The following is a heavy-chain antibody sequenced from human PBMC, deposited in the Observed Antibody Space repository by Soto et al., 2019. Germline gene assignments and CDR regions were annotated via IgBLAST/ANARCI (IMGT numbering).Heavy chain of an antibody. Sequence: VGSLRLSCTASGFTFTYYAFSWVRQAPGKGLEWVSAISANGQGIYYADSVRGRFTISRDNSKNTVFLHMDSLRAEDTAVYYCAKDRDYPRDQFHYWGQGTLVTVSS. CDR2: ISANGQGI. V-gene: IGHV3-23*01. CDR3: AKDRDYPRDQFHY. D-gene: IGHD2-2*01. J-gene: IGHJ4*02. CDR1: GFTFTYYA.